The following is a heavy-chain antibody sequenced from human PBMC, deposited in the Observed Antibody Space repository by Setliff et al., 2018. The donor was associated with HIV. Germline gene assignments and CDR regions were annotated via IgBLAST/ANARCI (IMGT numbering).Heavy chain of an antibody. J-gene: IGHJ5*02. CDR3: AIDHVTNIAESGYGYTRIDP. D-gene: IGHD5-18*01. CDR1: GGSIISEISW. V-gene: IGHV4-61*09. CDR2: IYMRGGT. Sequence: NPSETLSLTCTVSGGSIISEISWWAWIRQPAGKGPEWLGQIYMRGGTDYNPSLEGRVTISLDTSMNQFSLKLTSVTAADTAVYYCAIDHVTNIAESGYGYTRIDPWGPGISVTVSS.